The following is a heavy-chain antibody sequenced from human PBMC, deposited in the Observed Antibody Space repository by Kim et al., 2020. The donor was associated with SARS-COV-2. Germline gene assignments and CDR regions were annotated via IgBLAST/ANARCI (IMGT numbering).Heavy chain of an antibody. J-gene: IGHJ4*02. CDR3: ARSITIFGVVITFDY. Sequence: PSLSSRVTISVAKSKTQFSLKLSSVTAADTAVYYCARSITIFGVVITFDYWGEGALVTVSS. D-gene: IGHD3-3*01. V-gene: IGHV4-4*02.